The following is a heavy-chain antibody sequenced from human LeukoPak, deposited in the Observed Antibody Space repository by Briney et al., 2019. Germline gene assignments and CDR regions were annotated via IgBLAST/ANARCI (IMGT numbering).Heavy chain of an antibody. V-gene: IGHV1-2*02. CDR1: GYTFTGYY. Sequence: ASVKVSCKASGYTFTGYYMHWVRQAPGQGLEWMGWIDPNSGGTNYAQKFQGRVTMTRDTSISTAYMELSRLRSDDTAVYYCARAVSGPYRNAFDIWGQGTMVTVSS. D-gene: IGHD2-2*01. CDR3: ARAVSGPYRNAFDI. J-gene: IGHJ3*02. CDR2: IDPNSGGT.